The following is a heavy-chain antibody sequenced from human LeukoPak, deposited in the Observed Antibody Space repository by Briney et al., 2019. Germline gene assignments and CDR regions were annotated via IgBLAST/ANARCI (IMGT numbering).Heavy chain of an antibody. D-gene: IGHD3-16*02. Sequence: SETLSLTCTVSGYSISSGYYWGWNRQPPGKGLEWIGSIYHSGSTYYNPSLKSRVTISVDTSKNQFSLKLSSVTAADTAVYYGAREAYLGSYLPDYWGQGTLVTVSS. V-gene: IGHV4-38-2*02. J-gene: IGHJ4*02. CDR1: GYSISSGYY. CDR3: AREAYLGSYLPDY. CDR2: IYHSGST.